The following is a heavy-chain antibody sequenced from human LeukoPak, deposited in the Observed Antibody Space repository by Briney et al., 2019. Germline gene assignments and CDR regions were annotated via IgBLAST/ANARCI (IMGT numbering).Heavy chain of an antibody. CDR2: INHSGST. V-gene: IGHV4-34*01. CDR1: GGPFSGYY. CDR3: ASRGYCSSPSCYENWFDP. J-gene: IGHJ5*02. D-gene: IGHD2-2*01. Sequence: KPSETLSLTCAVYGGPFSGYYWSWIRQPPGKGLEWIGEINHSGSTNYNPSLTSPVTISVDTSKNQFSLKLSSVTAADTAVYYCASRGYCSSPSCYENWFDPWGQGTLVTVSS.